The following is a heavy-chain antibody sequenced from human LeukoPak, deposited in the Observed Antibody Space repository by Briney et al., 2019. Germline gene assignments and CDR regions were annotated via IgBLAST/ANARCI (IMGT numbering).Heavy chain of an antibody. D-gene: IGHD3-10*01. Sequence: PGGSLRLSCAASGFTFSNYWMGWVRQAPGKGLERGANIKQDGSEKNYADSVKGRFTITRDNSKNTLYLRMNSLRAEDTAVYYCVRGIYGSGTYYFDYWGQGTLVTVSS. CDR1: GFTFSNYW. J-gene: IGHJ4*02. CDR2: IKQDGSEK. CDR3: VRGIYGSGTYYFDY. V-gene: IGHV3-7*02.